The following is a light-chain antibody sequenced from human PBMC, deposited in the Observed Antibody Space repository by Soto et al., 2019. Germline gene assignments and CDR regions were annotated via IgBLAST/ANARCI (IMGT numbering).Light chain of an antibody. J-gene: IGKJ5*01. CDR1: QGISTY. Sequence: DIQMTQSPSSLSASVGDRVTITCRASQGISTYLNWYQQKPGKAPKLLIYAASSLQSGVPSRFSGSGSETDFTLTISSLQPEDFATYYCQQANSFPHTFGQGTRLEI. CDR3: QQANSFPHT. CDR2: AAS. V-gene: IGKV1-39*01.